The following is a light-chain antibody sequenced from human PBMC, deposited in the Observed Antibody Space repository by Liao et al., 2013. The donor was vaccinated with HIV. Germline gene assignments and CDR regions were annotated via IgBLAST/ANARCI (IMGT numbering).Light chain of an antibody. CDR1: KLGDKN. J-gene: IGLJ3*02. CDR2: QDN. CDR3: QVWDSSSDHRV. V-gene: IGLV3-1*01. Sequence: SYELTQPPSVSVSPGQTASITCSGDKLGDKNACWYQQKPGQSPVLVIYQDNKRPSGIPERFSGSNSGNTATLTISRVEAGDEADYYCQVWDSSSDHRVFGGGTKLTVL.